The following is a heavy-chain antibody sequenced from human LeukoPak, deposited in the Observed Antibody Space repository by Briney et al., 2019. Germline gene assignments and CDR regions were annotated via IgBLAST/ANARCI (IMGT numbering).Heavy chain of an antibody. J-gene: IGHJ4*02. CDR3: ARRAGAYSHPYDY. D-gene: IGHD4/OR15-4a*01. V-gene: IGHV3-23*01. CDR2: ISGSGDIT. CDR1: GFTFSSYD. Sequence: PGGSLRLSCAASGFTFSSYDMSWVRQAPGKGLEWVSAISGSGDITYYADSVKGRFTISRDNSKNTLYLQMNSLRAEDTAVYYCARRAGAYSHPYDYWGQGTLVTVSS.